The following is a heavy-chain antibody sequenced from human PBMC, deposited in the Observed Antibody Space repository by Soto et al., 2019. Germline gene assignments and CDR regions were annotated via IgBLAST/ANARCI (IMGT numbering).Heavy chain of an antibody. CDR2: IIPIFGTA. J-gene: IGHJ6*02. V-gene: IGHV1-69*13. CDR3: ARGWADYYYYYGMDV. CDR1: GGTFSSYA. Sequence: GASVKVSCKASGGTFSSYAISWVRQAPGQGLEWMGGIIPIFGTANYAQKFQGRVTITADESTGTAYMELSSLRSEDTAVYYCARGWADYYYYYGMDVWGQGTTVTVSS.